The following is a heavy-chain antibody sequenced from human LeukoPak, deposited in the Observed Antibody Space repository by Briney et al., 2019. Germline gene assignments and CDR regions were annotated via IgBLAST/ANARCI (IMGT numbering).Heavy chain of an antibody. D-gene: IGHD2-15*01. V-gene: IGHV4-38-2*01. CDR2: IYHSGST. CDR3: ARGGDIVVVVAANAFDY. J-gene: IGHJ4*02. Sequence: SGTLSLTCAVSGYSISSGYYWGWIRQPPGKGLEWIGSIYHSGSTYYNPSLKSRVTISVDTSKDQFSLKLSSVTAADTAVYYCARGGDIVVVVAANAFDYWGQGTLVTVSS. CDR1: GYSISSGYY.